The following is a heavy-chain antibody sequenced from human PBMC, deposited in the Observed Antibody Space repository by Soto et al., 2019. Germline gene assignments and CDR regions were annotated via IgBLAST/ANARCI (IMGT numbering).Heavy chain of an antibody. V-gene: IGHV4-30-4*01. D-gene: IGHD3-10*01. CDR1: GGSISSGDYY. CDR2: IYYSGST. Sequence: PSETLSLTCTVSGGSISSGDYYWSWIRQPPGKGLEWIGYIYYSGSTYYNPSLKSRVTISVDTSKNQFSLKLSSVTAADTAVYYCARGSYYCASSYGSGYRAFDFWGQGALVTVSS. CDR3: ARGSYYCASSYGSGYRAFDF. J-gene: IGHJ4*02.